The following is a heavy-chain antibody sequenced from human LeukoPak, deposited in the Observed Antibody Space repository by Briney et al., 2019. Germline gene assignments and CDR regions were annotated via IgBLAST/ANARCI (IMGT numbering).Heavy chain of an antibody. Sequence: GGSLRLSCAASGFTLNSYLMSWVRQAPGRGLEWVANINKDGSEENYLDSVKGRFTVSRDNAKNSLYLQMNSLRGEDTAVYYCARVNPTRNALDLWGQGTMVTISS. D-gene: IGHD1-14*01. V-gene: IGHV3-7*01. J-gene: IGHJ3*01. CDR2: INKDGSEE. CDR1: GFTLNSYL. CDR3: ARVNPTRNALDL.